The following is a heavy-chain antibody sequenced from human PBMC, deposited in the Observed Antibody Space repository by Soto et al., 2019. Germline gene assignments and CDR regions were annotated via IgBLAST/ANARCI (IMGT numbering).Heavy chain of an antibody. CDR1: GDNFAAYV. CDR3: TRQDLSSGCDR. CDR2: IYPADSDT. J-gene: IGHJ5*02. Sequence: PGASPNIWSRSSGDNFAAYVIGWVRQMPGKGLEWMGIIYPADSDTRYSPSFKGLVTISVDKSISTAYLQWSSLKASDTAIYYCTRQDLSSGCDRWGQGTLVTVSS. V-gene: IGHV5-51*01. D-gene: IGHD3-22*01.